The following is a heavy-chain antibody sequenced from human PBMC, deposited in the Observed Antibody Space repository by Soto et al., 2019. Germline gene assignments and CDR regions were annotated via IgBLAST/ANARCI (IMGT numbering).Heavy chain of an antibody. J-gene: IGHJ4*02. CDR3: AKGFVTYLAFDY. CDR1: GFSFSTYG. Sequence: QVHLVESGGGVVQPGRSLRLSCAASGFSFSTYGMHWVRQAPGKGLEWVAFISNDGSNKYYADSVKGRFTISRDNSKNTLYLQMNSLRAEATAVYYCAKGFVTYLAFDYWGQGTLVTVSS. D-gene: IGHD1-26*01. V-gene: IGHV3-30*18. CDR2: ISNDGSNK.